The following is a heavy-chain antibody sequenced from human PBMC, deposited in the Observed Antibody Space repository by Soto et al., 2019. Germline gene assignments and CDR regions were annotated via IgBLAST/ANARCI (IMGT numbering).Heavy chain of an antibody. CDR1: GFDFSNSW. D-gene: IGHD5-12*01. CDR3: ARATAYALDV. Sequence: EVQLVESGGGLVQPGGSLRLSCAASGFDFSNSWIHWVRQGTGKGLVWVSHINSDGSGTTYADSVKGRFTISRDNAKNPVYLQMNSRSAVGTAVYYCARATAYALDVWCQGKRVTFPS. V-gene: IGHV3-74*01. CDR2: INSDGSGT. J-gene: IGHJ6*02.